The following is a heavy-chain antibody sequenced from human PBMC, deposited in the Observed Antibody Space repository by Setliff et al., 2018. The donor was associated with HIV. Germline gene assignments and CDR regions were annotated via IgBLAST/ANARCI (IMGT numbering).Heavy chain of an antibody. CDR2: IYYSGST. D-gene: IGHD3-3*01. CDR3: ARTPYDFWSGHIDY. CDR1: GGSISNFY. J-gene: IGHJ4*02. Sequence: PSETLSLTCSVSGGSISNFYWSWIRQPPGKGLEWIGSIYYSGSTYYNPSLKSRVTISVDTSKNQFSLKLSSVTAADTAVYYCARTPYDFWSGHIDYWGQGTLVTVSS. V-gene: IGHV4-59*05.